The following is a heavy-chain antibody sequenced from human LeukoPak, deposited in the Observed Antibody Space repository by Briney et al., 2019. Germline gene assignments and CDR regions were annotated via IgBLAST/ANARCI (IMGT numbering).Heavy chain of an antibody. J-gene: IGHJ6*02. CDR2: IRSKANSYAT. D-gene: IGHD3-22*01. V-gene: IGHV3-73*01. Sequence: GGSLKPSCTASGFTFSGSAMHWVRQASGKGLEWVGRIRSKANSYATAYAASVKGRFTISRDDSKNTAYLQMNSLKTEDTAVYYCTIPYDRLYDYYYYGMDVWGQGTTVTVSS. CDR1: GFTFSGSA. CDR3: TIPYDRLYDYYYYGMDV.